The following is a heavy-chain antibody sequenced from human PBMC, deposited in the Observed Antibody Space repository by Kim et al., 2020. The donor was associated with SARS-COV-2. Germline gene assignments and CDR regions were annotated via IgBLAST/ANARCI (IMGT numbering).Heavy chain of an antibody. CDR2: INPSGGST. Sequence: ASVKVSCKASGYTFTSYYMHWVRQAPGQGLEWMGIINPSGGSTSYAQKFQGRVTMTRDTSTSTVYMELSSLRSEDTAVYYCARVGSGSYSPSEAFDIWGQGTMVTVSS. V-gene: IGHV1-46*01. J-gene: IGHJ3*02. D-gene: IGHD1-26*01. CDR3: ARVGSGSYSPSEAFDI. CDR1: GYTFTSYY.